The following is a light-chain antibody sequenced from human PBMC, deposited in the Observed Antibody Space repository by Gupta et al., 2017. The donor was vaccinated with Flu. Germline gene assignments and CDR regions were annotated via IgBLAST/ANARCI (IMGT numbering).Light chain of an antibody. CDR2: RNN. Sequence: TATLTCTGNGNEFGNQEAVWLQQHQDHPPKLLSYRNNNRPSGISERFSATRSGNTASLTITGLQAADEADYYCSAWDSSLSAWVFGGGTELTVL. CDR1: GNEFGNQE. V-gene: IGLV10-54*04. J-gene: IGLJ3*02. CDR3: SAWDSSLSAWV.